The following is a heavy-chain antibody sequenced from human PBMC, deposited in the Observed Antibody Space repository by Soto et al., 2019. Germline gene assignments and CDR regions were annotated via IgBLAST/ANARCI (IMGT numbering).Heavy chain of an antibody. Sequence: PGGSLRLSCAASGFTFSSYAMSWVRQAPGKGLEWVSAISGSGGSTYYADSVKGRFTISRDNSKNTLYLQMNSLRAEDTDVYYCAKSVPITMVRGVIPQAAYMDVWGKGTTVTVSS. CDR3: AKSVPITMVRGVIPQAAYMDV. CDR1: GFTFSSYA. D-gene: IGHD3-10*01. V-gene: IGHV3-23*01. CDR2: ISGSGGST. J-gene: IGHJ6*03.